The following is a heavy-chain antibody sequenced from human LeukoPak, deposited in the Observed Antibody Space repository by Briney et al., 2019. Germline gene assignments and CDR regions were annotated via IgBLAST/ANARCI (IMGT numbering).Heavy chain of an antibody. J-gene: IGHJ4*02. Sequence: ASVKVSCKASGYTFTSYYMHWVRQAPGQGLEWMGIINPSGGSTSYAQKFQGRVTMTRDMSTSTVYMELSSLRSEDTAVYYCARLSVVAAGCCDWHFDYWGQGTLVTVSS. CDR2: INPSGGST. CDR1: GYTFTSYY. D-gene: IGHD6-13*01. V-gene: IGHV1-46*01. CDR3: ARLSVVAAGCCDWHFDY.